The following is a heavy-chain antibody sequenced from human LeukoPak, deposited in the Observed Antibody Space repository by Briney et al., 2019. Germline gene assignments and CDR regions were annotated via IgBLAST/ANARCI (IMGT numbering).Heavy chain of an antibody. Sequence: SETLSLTCAVYGGSFSGYYWSWIRQPPGKGLEWIGEINHSGSTNYNPSLKSRVTISVDTSKNQFSLKLSSVTAADTAVYYCARVSGGNKSPFDYWDQGTLVTVSS. CDR3: ARVSGGNKSPFDY. CDR2: INHSGST. V-gene: IGHV4-34*01. J-gene: IGHJ4*02. D-gene: IGHD4-23*01. CDR1: GGSFSGYY.